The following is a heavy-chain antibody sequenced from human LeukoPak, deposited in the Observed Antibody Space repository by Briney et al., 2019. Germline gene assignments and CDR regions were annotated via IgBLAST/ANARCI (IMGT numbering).Heavy chain of an antibody. Sequence: GGSLRLSCAASGVTFSSYAMTWVRQAPGKGLEWVSSFSFNGESTYYADSAKGRFTISRDNSKNTLYLQMNSLRSEDTAVYYCAKGGYSNGRYYYYYMDVWGEGTTVTISS. D-gene: IGHD5-18*01. J-gene: IGHJ6*03. CDR1: GVTFSSYA. V-gene: IGHV3-23*01. CDR2: FSFNGEST. CDR3: AKGGYSNGRYYYYYMDV.